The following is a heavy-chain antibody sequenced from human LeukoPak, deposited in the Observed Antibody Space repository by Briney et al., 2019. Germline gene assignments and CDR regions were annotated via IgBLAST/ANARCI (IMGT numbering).Heavy chain of an antibody. CDR2: INAGNGNT. CDR1: GYTFTSYA. V-gene: IGHV1-3*01. J-gene: IGHJ4*02. CDR3: ARVRYSSGWYDFDY. Sequence: ASVNVSCKASGYTFTSYAMHWVRQAPGQRLEWMGWINAGNGNTKYSQKFQGRVTITRDTSASTAYMELSSLRSEDTAVYYCARVRYSSGWYDFDYWGQGTLVTVSS. D-gene: IGHD6-19*01.